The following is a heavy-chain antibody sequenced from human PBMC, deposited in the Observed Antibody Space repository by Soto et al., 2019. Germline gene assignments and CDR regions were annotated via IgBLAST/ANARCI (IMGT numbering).Heavy chain of an antibody. V-gene: IGHV4-61*08. CDR2: IYYSGST. J-gene: IGHJ2*01. CDR3: ARTQGSGPNWYFDL. CDR1: GGSISSGGYY. Sequence: SETLSLTCTASGGSISSGGYYWSWIRQPPGKGLEWIGYIYYSGSTNYNPSLKSRVTISVDTSKNQFSLKLSSVTAADTAVYYCARTQGSGPNWYFDLWGRGTLVTVSS.